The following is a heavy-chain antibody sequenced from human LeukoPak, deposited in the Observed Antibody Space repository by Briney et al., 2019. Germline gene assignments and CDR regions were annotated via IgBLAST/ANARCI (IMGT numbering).Heavy chain of an antibody. CDR1: GYTFTGYY. D-gene: IGHD5-18*01. Sequence: ASVEVSCKASGYTFTGYYMHWVRQAPGQGLEWMGWINPNSGGTNYAQKFQGWVTMTRDTSISTAYMELSRLRSDDTAVYYCARGRQVDTAMVGRNWFDPWGQGTLVTVSS. CDR3: ARGRQVDTAMVGRNWFDP. J-gene: IGHJ5*02. V-gene: IGHV1-2*04. CDR2: INPNSGGT.